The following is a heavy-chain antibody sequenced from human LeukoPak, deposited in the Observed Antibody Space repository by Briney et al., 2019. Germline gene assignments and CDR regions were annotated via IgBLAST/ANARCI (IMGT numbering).Heavy chain of an antibody. CDR1: GGSISSSSYY. CDR3: ARVVAAAGTYYYYYYMDV. V-gene: IGHV4-61*05. J-gene: IGHJ6*03. D-gene: IGHD6-13*01. Sequence: SETLSLTCTVSGGSISSSSYYWSWIRQPPGKGLEWIGYIYYSGSTNYNPSLKSRVTMSVDTSKNQFSLKLSSVTAADTAVYYCARVVAAAGTYYYYYYMDVWGKGTTVTVSS. CDR2: IYYSGST.